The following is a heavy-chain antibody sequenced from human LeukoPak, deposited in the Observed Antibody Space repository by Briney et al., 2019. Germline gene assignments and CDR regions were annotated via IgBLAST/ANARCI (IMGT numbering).Heavy chain of an antibody. Sequence: GGSLRLSCAGSGFTLSSYAMSWVRQAPGKGLEWVSVLSGSGSGGSTYYADSVKGRFTVSRDSSKNTLYLQMKSLRAEDTATCYCAKQRDSSAYYPSFDPWGQGTLVTVSS. CDR3: AKQRDSSAYYPSFDP. CDR2: LSGSGSGGST. D-gene: IGHD3-22*01. J-gene: IGHJ5*02. CDR1: GFTLSSYA. V-gene: IGHV3-23*01.